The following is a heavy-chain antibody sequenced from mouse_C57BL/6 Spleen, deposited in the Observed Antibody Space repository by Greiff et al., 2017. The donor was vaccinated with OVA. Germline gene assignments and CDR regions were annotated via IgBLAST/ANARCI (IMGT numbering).Heavy chain of an antibody. CDR2: INPNNGGT. D-gene: IGHD1-1*01. J-gene: IGHJ4*01. Sequence: EVQLQQSGPELVKPGASVKIPCKASGYTFTDYNMDWVKQSHGKSLEWIGDINPNNGGTIYNQKFKGKATLTVDKSSSTAYMELRSLTSADTAVYYCARHYYGSSGAAMDYWGQGTSVTVSS. V-gene: IGHV1-18*01. CDR3: ARHYYGSSGAAMDY. CDR1: GYTFTDYN.